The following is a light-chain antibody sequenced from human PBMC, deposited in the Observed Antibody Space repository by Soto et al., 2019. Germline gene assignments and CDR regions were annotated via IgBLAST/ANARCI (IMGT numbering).Light chain of an antibody. Sequence: DIQMTQSPSTLSASVGDRVTITCRASQSISSWLAWYQQKPGKAPKLLIYDASSLKIGIPSRFSGSGSGKEFTLTISSLQPDDFATFYCQQYNSYPYTFGQGTKLEIK. CDR2: DAS. CDR1: QSISSW. J-gene: IGKJ2*01. V-gene: IGKV1-5*01. CDR3: QQYNSYPYT.